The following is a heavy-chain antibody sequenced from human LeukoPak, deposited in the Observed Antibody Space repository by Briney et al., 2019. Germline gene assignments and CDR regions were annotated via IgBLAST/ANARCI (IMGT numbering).Heavy chain of an antibody. CDR1: GFTLSNHW. J-gene: IGHJ4*02. Sequence: GGSLRLSCAASGFTLSNHWMHWVRQLPGKGLVWVSRINTDGTYTTYADSVKGRFTVSRDNAKSTLYLQMNSLRADDTAMYYCVRSLSGPSDYWGQGALVTVSS. V-gene: IGHV3-74*01. CDR2: INTDGTYT. CDR3: VRSLSGPSDY.